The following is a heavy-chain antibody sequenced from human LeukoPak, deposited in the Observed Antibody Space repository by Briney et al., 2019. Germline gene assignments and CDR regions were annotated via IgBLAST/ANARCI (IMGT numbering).Heavy chain of an antibody. CDR1: GGSISSSSYY. V-gene: IGHV4-39*01. CDR3: ARHGGGVDRKVPAAILDYYYMDV. J-gene: IGHJ6*03. D-gene: IGHD2-2*01. CDR2: IYYSGST. Sequence: PSETLSLTCTVSGGSISSSSYYWGWIRQPPGKGLEWIGSIYYSGSTYYNPSLKSRVTISVDTSKNQFSLKLSSVTAADTAVYYCARHGGGVDRKVPAAILDYYYMDVWGKGTTVTVSS.